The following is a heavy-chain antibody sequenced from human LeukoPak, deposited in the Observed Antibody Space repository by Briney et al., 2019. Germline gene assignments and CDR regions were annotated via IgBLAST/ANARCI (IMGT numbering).Heavy chain of an antibody. J-gene: IGHJ3*02. V-gene: IGHV4-59*11. CDR1: GGSITSHY. CDR2: IYYSGST. D-gene: IGHD3-22*01. CDR3: ARRYYYDSSGYLDAFDI. Sequence: PSETLSLTCTVSGGSITSHYWSWIRQPPGKRLEWIGYIYYSGSTNYNPSLKSRVTISVDTSKNQFSLKLSSVTAADTAVYYCARRYYYDSSGYLDAFDIWGQGTMVTVSS.